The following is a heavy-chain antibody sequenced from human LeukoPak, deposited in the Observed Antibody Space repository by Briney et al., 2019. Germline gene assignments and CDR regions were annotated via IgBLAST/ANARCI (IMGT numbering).Heavy chain of an antibody. V-gene: IGHV4-4*07. D-gene: IGHD3-10*01. J-gene: IGHJ6*02. CDR3: ARQYFGSGKYYYAMDV. Sequence: SETLSLTCTVSGVSISNYYWSWIRQPAGKGLEWIGRIYTSGSTNYNPSLKSRVTMSVDTSKNQFSLRLSSVTAADTAVYYCARQYFGSGKYYYAMDVWGQGTTVTVSS. CDR2: IYTSGST. CDR1: GVSISNYY.